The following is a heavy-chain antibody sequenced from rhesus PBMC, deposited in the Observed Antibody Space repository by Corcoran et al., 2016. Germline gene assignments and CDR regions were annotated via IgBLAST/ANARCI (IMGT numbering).Heavy chain of an antibody. V-gene: IGHV4-143*01. CDR2: IYGNRAVT. CDR1: GGSISGYYY. CDR3: ARRYPMDYYSGSAYYFDY. Sequence: QVQLQESGPGLVKPSETLSLTCAVSGGSISGYYYWSWIRQPPGKGLEWIGGIYGNRAVTQYNPSRKSRGTISKDTSKNQFSLKLSSVTAADTAVYYCARRYPMDYYSGSAYYFDYWGQGVLVTVSS. J-gene: IGHJ4*01. D-gene: IGHD3-16*01.